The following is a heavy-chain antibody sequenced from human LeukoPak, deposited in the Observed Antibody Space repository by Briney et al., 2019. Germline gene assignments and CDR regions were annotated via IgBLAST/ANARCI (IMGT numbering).Heavy chain of an antibody. CDR1: GGSFSGYY. V-gene: IGHV4-34*01. D-gene: IGHD6-19*01. CDR3: ARPCEQWLATDAFDI. J-gene: IGHJ3*02. CDR2: INHSGST. Sequence: SETLSLTCAVYGGSFSGYYWSWIRQPPGKGLEWIGEINHSGSTNYNPSLKSRVTISVDTSKNQFSLKLSSVTAADTAVYYCARPCEQWLATDAFDIWGQGTMVTVSS.